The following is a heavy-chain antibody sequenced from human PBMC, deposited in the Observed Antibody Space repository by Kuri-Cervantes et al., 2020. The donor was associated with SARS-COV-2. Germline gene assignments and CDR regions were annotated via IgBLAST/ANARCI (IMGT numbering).Heavy chain of an antibody. CDR1: GGSFSGYY. CDR3: ARDFSSQDYYDSSGYYGMDV. J-gene: IGHJ6*02. CDR2: INHSGST. Sequence: SQTLSLTCAVYGGSFSGYYWSWIRQPPGKGLEWIGEINHSGSTNYNPSLKSRVTISVDTSKNQFSLKLSSVTAADTAVYYCARDFSSQDYYDSSGYYGMDVWGQGTTVTVSS. D-gene: IGHD3-22*01. V-gene: IGHV4-34*01.